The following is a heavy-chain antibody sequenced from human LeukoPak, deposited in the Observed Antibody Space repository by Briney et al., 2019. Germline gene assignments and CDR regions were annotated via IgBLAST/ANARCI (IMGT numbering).Heavy chain of an antibody. Sequence: GGSLRLSCAASGFTFSSYAMYWVRQAPGKGLEWVAVIWNDGSNKYYADSVKGRFTISRDNSKNTLYLQMNSLRAEDTGVYYCAKDYVDKVMILGYFDYWGQGMLVTVSS. V-gene: IGHV3-30*07. CDR1: GFTFSSYA. J-gene: IGHJ4*02. D-gene: IGHD5-12*01. CDR3: AKDYVDKVMILGYFDY. CDR2: IWNDGSNK.